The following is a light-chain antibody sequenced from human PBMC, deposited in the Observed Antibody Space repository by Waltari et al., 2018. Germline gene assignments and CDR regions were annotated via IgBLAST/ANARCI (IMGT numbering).Light chain of an antibody. CDR2: ETR. CDR1: TGPFTRGPY. CDR3: LLWYSGARWV. J-gene: IGLJ3*02. Sequence: QAVVTQEPPLPVYPGRTVHPTRGSSTGPFTRGPYSHWFQQKPGQGPRTLIYETRNKRPWTPARFSGSLLGGKAALTLSGAQPGDEAEYYCLLWYSGARWVFGGGTKLSVL. V-gene: IGLV7-46*01.